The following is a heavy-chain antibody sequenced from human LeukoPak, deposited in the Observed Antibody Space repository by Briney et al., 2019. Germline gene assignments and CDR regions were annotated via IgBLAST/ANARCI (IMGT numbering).Heavy chain of an antibody. CDR3: ARGSGNYFARFYFDS. CDR1: GFTFNNCD. V-gene: IGHV3-30*02. CDR2: IRYDGSNK. Sequence: GGSLRLSCAASGFTFNNCDIHWVRQAPGKVLEWLAFIRYDGSNKYYADSVKGRFTISRDNSKNTLYLQMNSLRAEDTAVYYCARGSGNYFARFYFDSWGQGTLVTVSS. J-gene: IGHJ4*02. D-gene: IGHD1-26*01.